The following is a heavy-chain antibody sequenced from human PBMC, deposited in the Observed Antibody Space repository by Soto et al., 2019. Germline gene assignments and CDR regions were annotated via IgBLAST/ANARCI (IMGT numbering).Heavy chain of an antibody. CDR3: VRATYFSDSSGYTRCFDY. CDR1: GYTFTGYY. V-gene: IGHV1-2*02. J-gene: IGHJ4*02. CDR2: TSPSSLAT. Sequence: QVRLVQSGAEAQKPGASVKVSCKASGYTFTGYYIHWVRQAPGQGLEWMGRTSPSSLATNYAQRFQGRVTMSRDRATSTVYMALNSLKTEDTAVYYCVRATYFSDSSGYTRCFDYWGQGTLVTVSS. D-gene: IGHD3-22*01.